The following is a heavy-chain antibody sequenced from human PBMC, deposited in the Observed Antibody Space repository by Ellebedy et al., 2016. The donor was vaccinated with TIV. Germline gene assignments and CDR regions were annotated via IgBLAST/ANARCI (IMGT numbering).Heavy chain of an antibody. D-gene: IGHD3-9*01. CDR1: GFTFSNAW. V-gene: IGHV3-15*01. CDR2: INTKTDGGTT. J-gene: IGHJ4*02. CDR3: TTVPDIFTGYYFWEGKN. Sequence: PGGSLRLSCAVSGFTFSNAWMTWARQAPGKGLEWVGRINTKTDGGTTDYAAPVKGRFTISRDDSKNMLYLQMNSLKTEDTAVYYCTTVPDIFTGYYFWEGKNWGQGTLVTVSS.